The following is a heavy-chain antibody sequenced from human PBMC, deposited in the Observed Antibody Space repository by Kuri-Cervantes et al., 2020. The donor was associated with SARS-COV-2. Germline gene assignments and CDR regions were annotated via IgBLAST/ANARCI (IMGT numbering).Heavy chain of an antibody. CDR3: VRGGWELPFDY. J-gene: IGHJ4*02. CDR2: ISGSSSYI. V-gene: IGHV3-21*06. CDR1: GFTFSNHN. Sequence: GESLKISCAASGFTFSNHNMNWVHQAPGKGLEWVSSISGSSSYIFYADSVRGRFTISRDNAKNSLYLQMNSLRAEDTAVYYCVRGGWELPFDYWGQGTLVTVSS. D-gene: IGHD2-15*01.